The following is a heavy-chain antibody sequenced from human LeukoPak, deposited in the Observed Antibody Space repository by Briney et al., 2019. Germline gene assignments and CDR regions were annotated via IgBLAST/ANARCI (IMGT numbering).Heavy chain of an antibody. V-gene: IGHV4-4*07. CDR2: IYTSGST. CDR3: ARDYTLDYYGSGSYYGGVFDP. J-gene: IGHJ5*02. Sequence: SETLSVTCTVSGGSISSYYWSWIRQPAGKGLEWIGRIYTSGSTNYNPSLKSRVTMSVDTSKNQFSLKLSSVTAADTAVYYCARDYTLDYYGSGSYYGGVFDPWGQGTLVTVSS. CDR1: GGSISSYY. D-gene: IGHD3-10*01.